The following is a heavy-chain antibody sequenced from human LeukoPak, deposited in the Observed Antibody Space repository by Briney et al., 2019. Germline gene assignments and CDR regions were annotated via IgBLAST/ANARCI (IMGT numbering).Heavy chain of an antibody. V-gene: IGHV3-30*18. Sequence: PGGSLRLSCAASGFTFSSYGMHWVRQAPGKGLEWVAVISYSGNNIYYADSVKGRFTISRDNSKNTLYLQMNSLRAEDTAVYYCAKDLGSSGGGPYYMDVWGKGTTVTVSS. J-gene: IGHJ6*03. CDR2: ISYSGNNI. CDR3: AKDLGSSGGGPYYMDV. CDR1: GFTFSSYG. D-gene: IGHD6-19*01.